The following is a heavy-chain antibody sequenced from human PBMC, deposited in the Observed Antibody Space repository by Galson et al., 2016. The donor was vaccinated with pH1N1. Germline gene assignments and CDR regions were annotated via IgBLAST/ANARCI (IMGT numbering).Heavy chain of an antibody. D-gene: IGHD3-22*01. CDR1: GYSISSGSY. Sequence: ETLSLTCAVSGYSISSGSYWGWIRQPPRKGLEWIGSIYHSGSTYYNPSLKSRVTISTDTSKNHFSLKLSSVIAADTAIYYCATFTMTISFDAFHIWGQGTVVTVSS. CDR3: ATFTMTISFDAFHI. V-gene: IGHV4-38-2*01. J-gene: IGHJ3*02. CDR2: IYHSGST.